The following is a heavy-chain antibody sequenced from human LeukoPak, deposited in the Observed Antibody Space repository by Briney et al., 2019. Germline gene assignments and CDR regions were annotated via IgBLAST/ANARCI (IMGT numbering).Heavy chain of an antibody. J-gene: IGHJ4*02. V-gene: IGHV4-30-4*01. D-gene: IGHD3-22*01. Sequence: SQTLSLTCTVSGGSISSGDYYWSWIRQPPGKGLEWIGYIYYSGRTYYNPSLKSRVTISVDTSKNQFSLKLSSVTAADTAVYYCARDDPNFRYDSSGYAQAVFDYWGQGTLVTVSS. CDR2: IYYSGRT. CDR3: ARDDPNFRYDSSGYAQAVFDY. CDR1: GGSISSGDYY.